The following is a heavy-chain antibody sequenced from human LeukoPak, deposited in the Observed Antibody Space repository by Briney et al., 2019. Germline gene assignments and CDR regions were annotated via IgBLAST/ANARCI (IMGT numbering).Heavy chain of an antibody. CDR1: GFAFNTYA. D-gene: IGHD3-10*01. CDR2: IWHDGSHK. V-gene: IGHV3-33*01. J-gene: IGHJ4*02. CDR3: ARGIFGSGSYPDF. Sequence: GGSLRLSCAASGFAFNTYAMHWVRQAPGQGLEWVALIWHDGSHKFYSNSVRGQFTISRDNSKNTVSLQMNNLRPEDTAVYYCARGIFGSGSYPDFWGQGTLVTVSS.